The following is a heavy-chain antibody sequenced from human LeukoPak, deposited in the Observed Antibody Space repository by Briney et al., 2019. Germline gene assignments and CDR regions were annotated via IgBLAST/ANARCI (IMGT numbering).Heavy chain of an antibody. J-gene: IGHJ2*01. CDR3: ARDGYFDL. Sequence: ASVKVSCKASGYTFTTYGIAWVRQAPGQGLEWMGWISAHNGNTNYAQSLQGRVTMTTDTSTNIAYLEMRSLRSDDTAVYYCARDGYFDLWGRGTLVTVSS. V-gene: IGHV1-18*01. CDR1: GYTFTTYG. CDR2: ISAHNGNT.